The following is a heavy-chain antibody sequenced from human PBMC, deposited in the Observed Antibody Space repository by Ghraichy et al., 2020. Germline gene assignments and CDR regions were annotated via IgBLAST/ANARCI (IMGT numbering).Heavy chain of an antibody. J-gene: IGHJ3*02. CDR1: GGSFSGYY. D-gene: IGHD3-10*01. V-gene: IGHV4-34*01. CDR2: INHSGST. Sequence: SETLSPTCAVYGGSFSGYYWSWIRQPPGKGLEWIGEINHSGSTNYNPSLKSRVTISVDTSKNQFSLKLSSVTAADTAVYYCARGLNYYGSGSPHDAFDIWGQGTMVTVSS. CDR3: ARGLNYYGSGSPHDAFDI.